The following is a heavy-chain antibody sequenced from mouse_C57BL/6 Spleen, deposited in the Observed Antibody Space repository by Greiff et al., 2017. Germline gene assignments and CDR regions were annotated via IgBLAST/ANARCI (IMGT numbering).Heavy chain of an antibody. Sequence: QVQLQQSGPELVKPGASAKISCKASGYAFSSSWMNWVKQRPGKGLEWIGRIYPGDGDTNYNGKFKGKATLTADKSSSTAYMQLSSLTSEDSAVYFCARSLGLRSLFDYWGQGTTLTVSS. CDR2: IYPGDGDT. J-gene: IGHJ2*01. CDR3: ARSLGLRSLFDY. V-gene: IGHV1-82*01. D-gene: IGHD1-1*01. CDR1: GYAFSSSW.